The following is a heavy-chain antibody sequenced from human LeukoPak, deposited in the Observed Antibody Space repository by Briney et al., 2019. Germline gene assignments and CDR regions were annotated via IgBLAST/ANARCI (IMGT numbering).Heavy chain of an antibody. CDR3: ASSDWYAAFDI. CDR1: GFTFSNNW. CDR2: INSDGSST. V-gene: IGHV3-74*01. J-gene: IGHJ3*02. Sequence: GGSLRLSCAASGFTFSNNWMHWVRQAPGKGLLWVSRINSDGSSTSYADSVKARFTISRDNAKNTLYLQMTSLRAEDTALYYCASSDWYAAFDIWGQGTMVTVSS. D-gene: IGHD3-9*01.